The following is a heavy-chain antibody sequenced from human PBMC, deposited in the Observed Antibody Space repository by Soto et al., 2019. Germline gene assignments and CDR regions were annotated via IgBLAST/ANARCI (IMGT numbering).Heavy chain of an antibody. CDR2: ISPYSGDT. V-gene: IGHV1-18*01. D-gene: IGHD3-22*01. Sequence: GASVKVSCKASGYTFTSYGISWVRQAPGQGLEWMGWISPYSGDTNYAQNLQGRVTMTTDTSTSTAYMELRSLRSDDTAVYYCARDRYYYDSSGWGGYYYYGMDVWGQGTTVTVSS. CDR1: GYTFTSYG. J-gene: IGHJ6*02. CDR3: ARDRYYYDSSGWGGYYYYGMDV.